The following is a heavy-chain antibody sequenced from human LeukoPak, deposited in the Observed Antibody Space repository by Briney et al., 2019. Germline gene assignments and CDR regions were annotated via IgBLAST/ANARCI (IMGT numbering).Heavy chain of an antibody. J-gene: IGHJ5*02. V-gene: IGHV4-61*01. D-gene: IGHD3-10*01. CDR2: IYYSGST. CDR1: GGSISSGSYY. CDR3: ARAHIDYYGSGGNWFDP. Sequence: SETLSLTCTVSGGSISSGSYYWSWIRQPPGKGLEWIGYIYYSGSTNYNPSLKSRVTISVDTSKNQFSLKLSSVTAADTAVYYCARAHIDYYGSGGNWFDPWGQGTLVTVSS.